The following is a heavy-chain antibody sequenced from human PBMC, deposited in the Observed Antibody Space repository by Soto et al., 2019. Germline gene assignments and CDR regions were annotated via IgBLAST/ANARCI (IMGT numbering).Heavy chain of an antibody. J-gene: IGHJ4*02. D-gene: IGHD3-22*01. V-gene: IGHV3-30-3*01. CDR2: ISYDGSNK. Sequence: SGGSLRLSCAASGFTFSSYAMHWVRQAPGKGLEWVAVISYDGSNKYYADFVKGRFTISRDNSKNTMYLQMNSLRAEDTAVYYCARDKMYYYDSSGYYLVYWGQGTLVTVSS. CDR3: ARDKMYYYDSSGYYLVY. CDR1: GFTFSSYA.